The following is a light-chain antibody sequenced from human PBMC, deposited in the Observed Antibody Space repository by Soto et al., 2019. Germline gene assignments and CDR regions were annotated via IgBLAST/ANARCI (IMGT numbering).Light chain of an antibody. CDR2: DVS. CDR1: SSDVGGYNY. Sequence: QSVLTQPRSVSGSPGQSVSISCTGTSSDVGGYNYVSWYQQHPGKVPKLMLHDVSKRPSGVPDRFSGSKSGNTASLTISGLQAEDEADYYCCSYAGSYVYVFGTGTKLTVL. V-gene: IGLV2-11*01. J-gene: IGLJ1*01. CDR3: CSYAGSYVYV.